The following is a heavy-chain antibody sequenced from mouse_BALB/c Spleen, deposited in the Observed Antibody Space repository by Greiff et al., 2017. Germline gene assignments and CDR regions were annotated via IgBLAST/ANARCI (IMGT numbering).Heavy chain of an antibody. V-gene: IGHV1-63*01. CDR1: GYAFTNYW. D-gene: IGHD1-1*01. Sequence: QVQLQQSGAELVRPGTSVKISCKASGYAFTNYWLGWVKQRPGHGLEWIGDIYPGSGNTYYNEKLKGKATLTADKSSSTAYMQLSSLTSEDSAVYFCAPYYYGSSYWYFDVWGAGTTVTVSS. J-gene: IGHJ1*01. CDR3: APYYYGSSYWYFDV. CDR2: IYPGSGNT.